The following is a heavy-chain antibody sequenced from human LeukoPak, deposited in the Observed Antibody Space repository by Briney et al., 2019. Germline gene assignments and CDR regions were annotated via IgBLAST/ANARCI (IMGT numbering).Heavy chain of an antibody. CDR1: GITLSTYG. V-gene: IGHV3-30*02. Sequence: PGGSLRLSCAASGITLSTYGMHWVRQAPGKGLEWVALLAGDGVNIFYADSVKGRFTISRDNSKNTLYLQMNSLRPEDTAVYYCAKAAMYSNRWTPFDDWGQGTLVTVSS. CDR2: LAGDGVNI. CDR3: AKAAMYSNRWTPFDD. D-gene: IGHD2/OR15-2a*01. J-gene: IGHJ4*02.